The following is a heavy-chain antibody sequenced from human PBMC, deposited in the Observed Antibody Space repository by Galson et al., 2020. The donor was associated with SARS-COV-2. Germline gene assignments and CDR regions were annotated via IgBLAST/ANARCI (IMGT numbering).Heavy chain of an antibody. Sequence: SETLSLTCTVSGGSISSSRYSWRWIRQPPGKGLEWIGSIYYSGRTDYNPSLKSRVTISVDTSKNQFSRKLSSVTAADTAVYYCARETGKAYCSSTSCSMDVWGKGTTVTVSS. CDR3: ARETGKAYCSSTSCSMDV. CDR2: IYYSGRT. J-gene: IGHJ6*03. CDR1: GGSISSSRYS. V-gene: IGHV4-39*07. D-gene: IGHD2-2*01.